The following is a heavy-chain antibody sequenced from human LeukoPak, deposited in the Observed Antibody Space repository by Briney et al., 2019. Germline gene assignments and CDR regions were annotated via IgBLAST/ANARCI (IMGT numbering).Heavy chain of an antibody. V-gene: IGHV4-34*01. CDR2: INHSGST. CDR3: ARGRRGGWYAGYYYYYMDV. J-gene: IGHJ6*03. D-gene: IGHD6-19*01. Sequence: PSETLSLTCAVYGGSFSGYYWSWIRQPPGKGLEWIGEINHSGSTNYNPSLKSRVTISVDTSKNQFSLKLSSVTAADTAVYYCARGRRGGWYAGYYYYYMDVWGKGTTVTVSS. CDR1: GGSFSGYY.